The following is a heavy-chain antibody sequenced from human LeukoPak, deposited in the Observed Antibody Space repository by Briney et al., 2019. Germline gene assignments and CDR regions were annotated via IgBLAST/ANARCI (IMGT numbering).Heavy chain of an antibody. Sequence: PGGSLKISFQASGCRFTSHWIGWVRQMPGKGLEGMGIIDPSDSETRYTPSFQGQVTISADKSLTTAYLQWNSLKASDTAMYYCARQTAMGRSGDYWGQGTLVTVSS. D-gene: IGHD5-18*01. CDR3: ARQTAMGRSGDY. CDR1: GCRFTSHW. J-gene: IGHJ1*01. CDR2: IDPSDSET. V-gene: IGHV5-51*01.